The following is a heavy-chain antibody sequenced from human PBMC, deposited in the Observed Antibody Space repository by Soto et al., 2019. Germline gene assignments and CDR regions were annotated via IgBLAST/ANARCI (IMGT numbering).Heavy chain of an antibody. CDR2: ISHSGST. D-gene: IGHD6-19*01. CDR1: GGSISSYY. J-gene: IGHJ6*02. CDR3: ARGGGNAWSYYYYGMDV. V-gene: IGHV4-34*01. Sequence: SETLSLTCTVSGGSISSYYWSWIRQPPGKGLEWIGEISHSGSTSYNPSLKSRVTISVDTSKTQFSLNLNSVTAADTAVYYCARGGGNAWSYYYYGMDVWGQGTTVTVSS.